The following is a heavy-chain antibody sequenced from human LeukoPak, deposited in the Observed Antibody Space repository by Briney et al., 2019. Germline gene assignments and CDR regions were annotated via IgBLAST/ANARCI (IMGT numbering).Heavy chain of an antibody. D-gene: IGHD1-26*01. J-gene: IGHJ6*02. Sequence: PSETLSLTCTVSGGSISSYYWSWIRQPPGKGLEWIGYIYYSGSTNYNPSLKSRVTISVDTSKNQFSLKLSSVTAADTAVYYCARGRSNYYGMDVWGQGTTVTVSS. CDR2: IYYSGST. V-gene: IGHV4-59*01. CDR3: ARGRSNYYGMDV. CDR1: GGSISSYY.